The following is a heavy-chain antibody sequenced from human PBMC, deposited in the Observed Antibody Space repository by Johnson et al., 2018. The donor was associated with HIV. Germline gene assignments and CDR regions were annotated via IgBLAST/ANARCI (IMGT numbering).Heavy chain of an antibody. J-gene: IGHJ3*02. Sequence: QVHLVESGGGVVQPGKSLTLSCVASGFRFSSYAVHWVRQAPGKGLEWVAVISYDGSNKYYADSVKGRFTISRDNAKNSLYLQMNSLRAEDTALYYCARDRTGGSYPRAFDIWGQGTMVTVSS. CDR3: ARDRTGGSYPRAFDI. V-gene: IGHV3-30*04. D-gene: IGHD1-26*01. CDR2: ISYDGSNK. CDR1: GFRFSSYA.